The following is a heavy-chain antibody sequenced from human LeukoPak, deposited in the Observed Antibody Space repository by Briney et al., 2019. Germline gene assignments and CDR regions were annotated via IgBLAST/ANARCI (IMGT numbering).Heavy chain of an antibody. CDR3: ARGGYSSLPY. Sequence: ASVKVSCKASGYTFTGYYIHWVRQAPGQGPEWMGWINPHSGDTNYAQKFQGRVTMTRDTSISTAYMELSRLRSDDTAVYYCARGGYSSLPYWGQGTLVTVSS. CDR1: GYTFTGYY. D-gene: IGHD6-19*01. J-gene: IGHJ4*02. CDR2: INPHSGDT. V-gene: IGHV1-2*02.